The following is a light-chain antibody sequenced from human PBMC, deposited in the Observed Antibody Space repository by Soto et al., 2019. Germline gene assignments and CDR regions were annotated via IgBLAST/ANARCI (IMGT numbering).Light chain of an antibody. CDR3: MQALQSLT. CDR1: HILLYNNTYNY. V-gene: IGKV2-28*01. CDR2: FGS. Sequence: EILMTQSQLTLPVTPGEPASISCISIHILLYNNTYNYLDWYVQKPGQSPQLLIYFGSNRAPGVPDRFSGSGSGTDFTLKINRVEAEDVGTYYCMQALQSLTFGQGTRLEIK. J-gene: IGKJ5*01.